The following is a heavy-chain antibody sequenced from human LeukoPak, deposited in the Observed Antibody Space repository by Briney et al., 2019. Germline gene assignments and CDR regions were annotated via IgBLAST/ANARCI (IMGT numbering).Heavy chain of an antibody. CDR1: GFTFSSYA. CDR2: ISGSGGST. J-gene: IGHJ3*02. V-gene: IGHV3-23*01. CDR3: AKDIFGQIDAFDI. Sequence: GGSLRLSCAASGFTFSSYAMSWVRQAPGKGLEWVSAISGSGGSTYYADSVNGRFTISRDNSKNTLYLQMNSLRAEDTAVYYCAKDIFGQIDAFDIWGQGTMVTVSS. D-gene: IGHD3-3*01.